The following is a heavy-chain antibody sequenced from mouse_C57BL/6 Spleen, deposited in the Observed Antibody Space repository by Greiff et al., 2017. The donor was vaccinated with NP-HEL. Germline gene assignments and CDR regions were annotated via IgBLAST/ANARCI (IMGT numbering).Heavy chain of an antibody. D-gene: IGHD1-1*01. Sequence: QVQLQQSGAELVKPGASVKLSCKASGYTFTSYWMHWVKQRPGQGLEWIGMIHPNSGSTNYNEKFKSKATLTVDKSSSTAYMQLSSLTSEDSAVYYCARLRGVSSYWYFDVWGTGTTVTVSS. CDR1: GYTFTSYW. CDR3: ARLRGVSSYWYFDV. V-gene: IGHV1-64*01. J-gene: IGHJ1*03. CDR2: IHPNSGST.